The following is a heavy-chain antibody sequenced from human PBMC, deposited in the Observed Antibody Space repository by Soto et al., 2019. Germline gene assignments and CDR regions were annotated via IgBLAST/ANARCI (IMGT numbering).Heavy chain of an antibody. Sequence: WASVKVSCKASGYIFTSYGINWVRQAPGQGLEWMGWISTHNGDRKYAPKLQGRVTMTTDTSTSTAYMELRSLTSDDTAVYYCARDQVFEDSRGNLLGYWGQGTLVTVSS. J-gene: IGHJ4*02. D-gene: IGHD3-22*01. CDR1: GYIFTSYG. CDR3: ARDQVFEDSRGNLLGY. V-gene: IGHV1-18*01. CDR2: ISTHNGDR.